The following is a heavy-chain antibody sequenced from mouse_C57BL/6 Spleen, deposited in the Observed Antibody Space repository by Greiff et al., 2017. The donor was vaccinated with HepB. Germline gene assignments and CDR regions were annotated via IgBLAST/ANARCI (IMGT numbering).Heavy chain of an antibody. CDR1: GYTFTSYW. D-gene: IGHD2-1*01. CDR2: INPSSGYT. Sequence: QVQLQQSGAELAKPGASVKLSCKASGYTFTSYWMHWVKQRPGQGLEWIGYINPSSGYTKYNQKFKDKATLTADKSSSTAYMQLSSLTYEDSAVYYCARRPPIYGNLYVGSMDYWGQGTSVTVSS. J-gene: IGHJ4*01. V-gene: IGHV1-7*01. CDR3: ARRPPIYGNLYVGSMDY.